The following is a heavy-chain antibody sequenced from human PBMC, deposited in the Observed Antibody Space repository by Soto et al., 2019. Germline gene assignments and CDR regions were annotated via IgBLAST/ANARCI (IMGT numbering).Heavy chain of an antibody. Sequence: QVQLVQSGAEVKKPGASVKVSCKASGYTFTSYGISWVRQAPGQGLEWMGWISAYNGNTNYAQKLQGRVTMTTDTSRSTAYMELRRLISDDTAVYYCARDPAYSSGWYAGFDPLGQGTLVTVSS. V-gene: IGHV1-18*01. D-gene: IGHD6-19*01. CDR2: ISAYNGNT. CDR3: ARDPAYSSGWYAGFDP. J-gene: IGHJ5*02. CDR1: GYTFTSYG.